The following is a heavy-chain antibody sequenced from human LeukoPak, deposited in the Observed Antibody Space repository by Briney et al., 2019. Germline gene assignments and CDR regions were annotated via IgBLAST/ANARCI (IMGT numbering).Heavy chain of an antibody. Sequence: SETLSLTCTVSGGSISSYYWSWIRQLPGKGLEWIGYIYYSGSTNYNPSLKSRVTISVDTSKNQFSLKLSSVTAADTAVYYCARELRYFDWSEDAFDIWGQGTMVTVSS. V-gene: IGHV4-59*01. D-gene: IGHD3-9*01. CDR1: GGSISSYY. CDR3: ARELRYFDWSEDAFDI. J-gene: IGHJ3*02. CDR2: IYYSGST.